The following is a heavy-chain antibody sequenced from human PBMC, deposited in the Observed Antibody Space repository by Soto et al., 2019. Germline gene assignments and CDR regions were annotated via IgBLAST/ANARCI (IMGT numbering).Heavy chain of an antibody. CDR2: FDPEGGEI. D-gene: IGHD3-3*01. Sequence: ASVKVSWKVSGNTLMEMSIHWGGQAPGGGLEWMGGFDPEGGEIIYAQKLQGRVTMTEDTSTDTVYLELSSLRSEDTAVYYCTTIRDGTIFGLPTAHWGQGTLVTVSS. J-gene: IGHJ4*02. CDR3: TTIRDGTIFGLPTAH. V-gene: IGHV1-24*01. CDR1: GNTLMEMS.